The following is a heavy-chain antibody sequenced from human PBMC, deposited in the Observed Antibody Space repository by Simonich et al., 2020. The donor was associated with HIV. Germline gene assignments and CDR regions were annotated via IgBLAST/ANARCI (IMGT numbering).Heavy chain of an antibody. D-gene: IGHD3-16*01. CDR3: ASGGSISSVWADDY. J-gene: IGHJ4*02. Sequence: QVQLVESGGGVVQPGRSLRLSCAASGFTFSSYAMHWVRQAPGKGLEGGAVISYDGSNKYYAESVKGRVTISRDNSKNTLYRQMNSLRAEDTAVYYCASGGSISSVWADDYWGQGTLVTVSS. CDR1: GFTFSSYA. V-gene: IGHV3-30*07. CDR2: ISYDGSNK.